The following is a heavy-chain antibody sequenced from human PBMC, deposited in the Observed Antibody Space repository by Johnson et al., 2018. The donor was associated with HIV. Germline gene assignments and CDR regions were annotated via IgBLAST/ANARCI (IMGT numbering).Heavy chain of an antibody. D-gene: IGHD6-19*01. Sequence: VMQPGKSLRLSCEASGFTFRSYAMHWVRQAPGKGLEWVAVITYDGRNKYYADSVKGRFIIFRDNSKNLTNLQMNGLSDEDTADYYCVRDQGSGWPTNAFDIWGRGTRVTVSS. CDR3: VRDQGSGWPTNAFDI. CDR2: ITYDGRNK. V-gene: IGHV3-30*04. CDR1: GFTFRSYA. J-gene: IGHJ3*02.